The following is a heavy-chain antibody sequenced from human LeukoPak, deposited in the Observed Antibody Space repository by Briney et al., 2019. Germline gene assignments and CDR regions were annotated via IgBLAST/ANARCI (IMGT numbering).Heavy chain of an antibody. D-gene: IGHD3-3*01. CDR3: ARGLGSASDFPDWFDP. J-gene: IGHJ5*02. V-gene: IGHV4-34*01. CDR2: INHSGST. Sequence: SETLSHTCAVYGGSFSGYYWSWIRQPPGKGLEWIGEINHSGSTNYNPSLKSRVTISLDTSKNQFSLKLSSVTAADTAVYYCARGLGSASDFPDWFDPWGQGTLVTVSS. CDR1: GGSFSGYY.